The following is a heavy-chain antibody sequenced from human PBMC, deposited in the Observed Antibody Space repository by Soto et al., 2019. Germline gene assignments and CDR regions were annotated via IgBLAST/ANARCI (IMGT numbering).Heavy chain of an antibody. CDR3: VPSRITLIRGRIINHPYNWFDS. D-gene: IGHD3-10*01. CDR2: ISRASDYI. V-gene: IGHV3-21*01. J-gene: IGHJ5*01. Sequence: GGSLRLSCTASGFTFTNYGMTWVRQAPGKGLEWVLSISRASDYIYYADSVNGRFTISRDNAKNSLYLQMNSLRAEDTAVYFCVPSRITLIRGRIINHPYNWFDSWGQGTLVTVSS. CDR1: GFTFTNYG.